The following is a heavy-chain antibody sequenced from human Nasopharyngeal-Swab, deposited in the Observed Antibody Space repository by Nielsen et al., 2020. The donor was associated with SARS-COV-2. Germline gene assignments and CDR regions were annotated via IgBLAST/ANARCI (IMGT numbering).Heavy chain of an antibody. Sequence: GGSLRLSCAASGFTFSSYAMSWVRQAPGKGLEWVSAISGSGGSTYYADSVKGRFTISRDNSKNTLYLQMNSLRAEDAAVYYCAKTLAPRGYFDYWGQGTLVTVSS. CDR3: AKTLAPRGYFDY. J-gene: IGHJ4*02. CDR2: ISGSGGST. V-gene: IGHV3-23*01. D-gene: IGHD3-10*01. CDR1: GFTFSSYA.